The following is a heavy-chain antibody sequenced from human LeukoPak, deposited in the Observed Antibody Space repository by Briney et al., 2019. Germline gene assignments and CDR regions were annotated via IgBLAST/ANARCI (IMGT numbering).Heavy chain of an antibody. Sequence: SETLSLTCTVSGGSISSGCYYWNWIRQHPGKGLEWIGYIYNSGRSHTKPSLKTGVTISGETPKNQLSLKRRYVTATATAVYYCARGAKMATRGFDYWGQGTLGTVSS. CDR1: GGSISSGCYY. CDR3: ARGAKMATRGFDY. CDR2: IYNSGRS. J-gene: IGHJ4*02. D-gene: IGHD5-12*01. V-gene: IGHV4-31*03.